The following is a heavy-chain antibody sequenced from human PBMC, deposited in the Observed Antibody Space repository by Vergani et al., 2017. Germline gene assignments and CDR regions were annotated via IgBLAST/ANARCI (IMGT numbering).Heavy chain of an antibody. Sequence: EVQLVESGGGLVKPGGSLRLSCAASGFTFSNAWMSWVRQAPGKGLEWVCRIKGKTDGGARDFAAPVKGRFSISRDDSKTTVYLQMNSLRTEDTAVYFCTAGTGRSDFDYWGQGTLVTVSS. D-gene: IGHD2-15*01. CDR3: TAGTGRSDFDY. CDR1: GFTFSNAW. V-gene: IGHV3-15*01. J-gene: IGHJ4*02. CDR2: IKGKTDGGAR.